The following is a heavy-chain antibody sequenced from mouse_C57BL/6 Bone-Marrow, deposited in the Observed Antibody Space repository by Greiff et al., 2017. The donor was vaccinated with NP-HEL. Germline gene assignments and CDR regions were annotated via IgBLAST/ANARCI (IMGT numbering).Heavy chain of an antibody. D-gene: IGHD1-1*01. CDR3: ARRFITTGYCDV. J-gene: IGHJ1*03. V-gene: IGHV5-17*01. CDR1: GFTFSDYG. Sequence: EVQVVESGGGLVKPGGSLKLSCAASGFTFSDYGMHWVRQAPEKGLEWVAYISSGSSTIYYADTVKGRFTISRDNAKNTLFLEMTSLRSEDTAMYYCARRFITTGYCDVWGTGTTVTVSS. CDR2: ISSGSSTI.